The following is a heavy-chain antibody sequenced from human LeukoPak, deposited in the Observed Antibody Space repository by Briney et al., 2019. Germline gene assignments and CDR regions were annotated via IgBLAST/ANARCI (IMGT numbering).Heavy chain of an antibody. CDR3: ASEDVDTGDF. CDR2: ISHDGNNK. V-gene: IGHV3-30*01. D-gene: IGHD5-18*01. CDR1: GFTFTNAG. J-gene: IGHJ4*02. Sequence: PGGSLRLSCAASGFTFTNAGIHWVRLAAGKGLEWVSFISHDGNNKYYSDSVDGRFTVSRLNSQNTVHLQMTDLRPDDTATYYCASEDVDTGDFWGQGTLVTVSS.